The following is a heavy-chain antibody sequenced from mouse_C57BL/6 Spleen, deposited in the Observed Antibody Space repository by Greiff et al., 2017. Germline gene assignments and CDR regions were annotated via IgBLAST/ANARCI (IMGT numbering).Heavy chain of an antibody. Sequence: EVQVVESEGGLVQPGSSMKLSCTASGFTFSDYYMAWVRQVPEKGLEWVANINYDGSSTYYLDSLKSRFIISRDNAKNILYLQMSSLKSEDTATYYCAREVYYGYDVYYFDYWGQGTTLTVSS. V-gene: IGHV5-16*01. D-gene: IGHD2-2*01. CDR2: INYDGSST. CDR3: AREVYYGYDVYYFDY. CDR1: GFTFSDYY. J-gene: IGHJ2*01.